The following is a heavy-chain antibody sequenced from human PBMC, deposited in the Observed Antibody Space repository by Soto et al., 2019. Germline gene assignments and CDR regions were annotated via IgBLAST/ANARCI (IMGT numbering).Heavy chain of an antibody. CDR2: IDPSDSYT. CDR1: GYSFTSYW. CDR3: ARHGPGVQLLWFGELSIQTPTYYYYGMDV. Sequence: PGESLKISCKGSGYSFTSYWISWVRQMPGKGLEWMGRIDPSDSYTNYSPSFQGHVTISADKSISTAYLQWSSLQASDTAMYYCARHGPGVQLLWFGELSIQTPTYYYYGMDVWGQGTTVTVSS. V-gene: IGHV5-10-1*01. D-gene: IGHD3-10*01. J-gene: IGHJ6*02.